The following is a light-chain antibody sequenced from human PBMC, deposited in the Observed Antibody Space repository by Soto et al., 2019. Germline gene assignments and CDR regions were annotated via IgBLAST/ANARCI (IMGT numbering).Light chain of an antibody. J-gene: IGLJ1*01. CDR1: HSAIGNYNY. Sequence: HSALTQPASVSGSPGQSITISCTGTHSAIGNYNYVSWYQHLPGKAPKLMIYDVGSRPSGVSSRFSGSKSGNTASLAISGLQAEDEADYYCNSYREDHPRFYVFGTGTKVTVL. CDR3: NSYREDHPRFYV. V-gene: IGLV2-14*03. CDR2: DVG.